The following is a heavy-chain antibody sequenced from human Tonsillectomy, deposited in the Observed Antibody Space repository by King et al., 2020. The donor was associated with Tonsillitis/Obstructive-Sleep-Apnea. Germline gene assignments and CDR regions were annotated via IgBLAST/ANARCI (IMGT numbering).Heavy chain of an antibody. J-gene: IGHJ6*02. D-gene: IGHD5-18*01. V-gene: IGHV5-10-1*03. Sequence: VQLVESGAEVKKPGESLRISCPGSGYSFGNYWITWVRQMPGKGLEWMGRIDPSDSYVNYNPSFQGHVTISVDKSINTAYLQWSSLKASDTAMYFCARLVDTAMDSDFYYGMDVWGQGTTVTVSS. CDR1: GYSFGNYW. CDR2: IDPSDSYV. CDR3: ARLVDTAMDSDFYYGMDV.